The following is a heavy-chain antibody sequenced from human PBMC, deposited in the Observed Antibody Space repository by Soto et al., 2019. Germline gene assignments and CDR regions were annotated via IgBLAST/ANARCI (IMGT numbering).Heavy chain of an antibody. V-gene: IGHV3-23*01. Sequence: EAQLSESGGGLIQPGGSLRLSCVASGLTFRNFAMNWVRQAPGKGLEWVFGTSGSGGSTSYGDSVKGRFIISRDNSKSTLYLQMNSLRVEDTAVYYCASLYCSGGSCEADAFDVWGPGTRVTVSS. CDR3: ASLYCSGGSCEADAFDV. J-gene: IGHJ3*01. D-gene: IGHD2-15*01. CDR2: TSGSGGST. CDR1: GLTFRNFA.